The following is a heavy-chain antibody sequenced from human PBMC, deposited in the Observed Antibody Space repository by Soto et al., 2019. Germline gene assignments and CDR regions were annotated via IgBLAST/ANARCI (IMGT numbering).Heavy chain of an antibody. CDR3: SRDRPYYYESSGYSYY. Sequence: GGSLSLSCTASGFTFGDYAMSWVRQAPGKGLEWVGFIRSKAYGGTTEYAASVKGRFTISRDDSKSIAYLQMNSLKTEDTAVYYCSRDRPYYYESSGYSYYWGQGTLVTVSS. D-gene: IGHD3-22*01. J-gene: IGHJ4*02. CDR2: IRSKAYGGTT. V-gene: IGHV3-49*04. CDR1: GFTFGDYA.